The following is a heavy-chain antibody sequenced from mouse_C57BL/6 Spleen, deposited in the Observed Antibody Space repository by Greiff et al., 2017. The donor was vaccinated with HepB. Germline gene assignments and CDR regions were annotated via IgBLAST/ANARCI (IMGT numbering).Heavy chain of an antibody. V-gene: IGHV5-15*04. CDR1: GFTFSDYG. Sequence: EVNVVESGGGLVQPGGSLKLSCAASGFTFSDYGMAWVRQAPRKGPEWVAFISTLAYSIYYADTVTGRFTIARENAKNTLYLEMSSLRSEDTAMYYCARRDWEGLFAYWGQVTLVTVSA. CDR3: ARRDWEGLFAY. D-gene: IGHD4-1*01. CDR2: ISTLAYSI. J-gene: IGHJ3*01.